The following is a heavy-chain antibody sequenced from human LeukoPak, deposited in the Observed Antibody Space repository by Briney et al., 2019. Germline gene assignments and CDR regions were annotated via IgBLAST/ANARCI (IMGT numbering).Heavy chain of an antibody. CDR2: IYHSGST. V-gene: IGHV4-61*01. CDR3: ARDEYDGDY. Sequence: LETLSLTCTVSGGSVSSGSYYWSWIRQPPGKGLEWIGYIYHSGSTNYNPSLQSRVTISVDTSKNQFSLNLNSVTAADTAVYYCARDEYDGDYWGQGTLVTVSS. CDR1: GGSVSSGSYY. J-gene: IGHJ4*02. D-gene: IGHD3-3*01.